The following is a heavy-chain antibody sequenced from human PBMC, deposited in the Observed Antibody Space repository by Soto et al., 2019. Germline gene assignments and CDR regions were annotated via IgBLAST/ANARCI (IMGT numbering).Heavy chain of an antibody. V-gene: IGHV5-10-1*01. CDR1: GYSFAVYW. Sequence: GESLKISCKGSGYSFAVYWITWVRQKPGKGLEWMGRIGPSDSQTYYSPSFRGHVTISVTKSITTVFLQWSSLRASDTAMYYCARQIYDSDTGPNFQYYFDSWGQGTPVTVSS. CDR3: ARQIYDSDTGPNFQYYFDS. D-gene: IGHD3-22*01. CDR2: IGPSDSQT. J-gene: IGHJ4*02.